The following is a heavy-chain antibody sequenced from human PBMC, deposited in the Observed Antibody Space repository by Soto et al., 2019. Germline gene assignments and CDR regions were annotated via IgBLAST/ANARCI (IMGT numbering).Heavy chain of an antibody. V-gene: IGHV1-2*02. CDR1: GYTFTGYY. J-gene: IGHJ6*02. CDR2: INPNSGGT. D-gene: IGHD2-15*01. CDR3: ARFRVDYYYYYGMDV. Sequence: ASVKVSCKASGYTFTGYYMHWVRQAPGQGLEWMGWINPNSGGTNYAQKFQGRVTMTRDTSISTAYMELSRLRSDDTAVYYCARFRVDYYYYYGMDVWGRGTTVTLSS.